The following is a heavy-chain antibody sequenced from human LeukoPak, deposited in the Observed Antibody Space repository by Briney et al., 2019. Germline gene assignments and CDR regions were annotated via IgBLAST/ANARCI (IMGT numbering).Heavy chain of an antibody. Sequence: SQTLSLTCTVSGGSISSGSYYWSWIRQPAGKGLEWIGRIYTSGSTNYNPSLQSRVTISVDTSKNQFSLRLSSVTAADTAVYYCARVTGYMIEDYFDYWGQGTLVTVSS. CDR3: ARVTGYMIEDYFDY. D-gene: IGHD3-22*01. CDR2: IYTSGST. J-gene: IGHJ4*02. CDR1: GGSISSGSYY. V-gene: IGHV4-61*02.